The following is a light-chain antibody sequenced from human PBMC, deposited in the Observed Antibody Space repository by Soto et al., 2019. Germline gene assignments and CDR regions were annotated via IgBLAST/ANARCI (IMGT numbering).Light chain of an antibody. Sequence: DIQITQSPSTPSAPVGDRVTITCRASQSISSWLAWYQQTPGKAPKLLLRGASSLHRGVPSRFSGGGAGTEFTLTISSLQPEDFATYYCQQTSAFPRTFGQGTKVDIK. V-gene: IGKV1-5*01. CDR2: GAS. J-gene: IGKJ1*01. CDR1: QSISSW. CDR3: QQTSAFPRT.